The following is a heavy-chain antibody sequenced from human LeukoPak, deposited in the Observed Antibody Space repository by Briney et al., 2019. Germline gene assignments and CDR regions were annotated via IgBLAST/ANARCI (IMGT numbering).Heavy chain of an antibody. V-gene: IGHV1-46*01. D-gene: IGHD3-10*01. CDR2: INPSGGST. CDR3: ASYGSSAFLGFGTNYYMDV. Sequence: ASVKVSCKASGYTFTSYYMHWVRQAPGQGLEWMGIINPSGGSTSYAQKFQGRVTMTRDMSTSTAYMELSSLRSEDTAVYYCASYGSSAFLGFGTNYYMDVWGKGTTVTVSS. J-gene: IGHJ6*03. CDR1: GYTFTSYY.